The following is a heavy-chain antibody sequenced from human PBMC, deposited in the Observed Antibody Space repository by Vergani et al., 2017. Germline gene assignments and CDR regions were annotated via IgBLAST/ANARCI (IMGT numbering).Heavy chain of an antibody. Sequence: QVQLVESGGGVVQPGRSLRLSCAASGFTFSSYAMHWVRQAPGKGLEWVAVISYVGSNKYYADSVKGRFTISRDNSKNTLYLQMNSLRAEDTAVYYCARAYRWLQLYYFDYWGQGTLVTVSS. J-gene: IGHJ4*02. D-gene: IGHD5-24*01. V-gene: IGHV3-30-3*01. CDR2: ISYVGSNK. CDR3: ARAYRWLQLYYFDY. CDR1: GFTFSSYA.